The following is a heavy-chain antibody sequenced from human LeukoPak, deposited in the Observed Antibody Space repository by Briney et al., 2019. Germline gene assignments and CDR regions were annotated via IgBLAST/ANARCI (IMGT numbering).Heavy chain of an antibody. V-gene: IGHV4-61*02. CDR1: GVSINSNSYY. CDR2: VYTSGTT. CDR3: AITYYDTRKPWD. Sequence: SETLSLTCTVSGVSINSNSYYWGWIRQPPGKGLEWIGRVYTSGTTNYNPSLRSRVTISIDASKNHFSLKLTSVTAADTAVYYCAITYYDTRKPWDWGQGTLVTVSS. J-gene: IGHJ4*02. D-gene: IGHD3-22*01.